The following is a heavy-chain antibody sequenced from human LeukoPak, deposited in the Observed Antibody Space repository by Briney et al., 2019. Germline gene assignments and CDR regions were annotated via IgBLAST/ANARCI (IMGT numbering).Heavy chain of an antibody. D-gene: IGHD3-10*01. CDR3: ARHSGSGCESRPFDP. CDR1: GGSVTSGGFY. CDR2: IYYTGST. J-gene: IGHJ5*02. V-gene: IGHV4-39*01. Sequence: PSETLSLACSVSGGSVTSGGFYWGWLRQPPGKGPEWIATIYYTGSTYYNPSLKSRVTISIDTSKNQFSLRMTSVTATDTAVYHCARHSGSGCESRPFDPWGQGTLVTVSS.